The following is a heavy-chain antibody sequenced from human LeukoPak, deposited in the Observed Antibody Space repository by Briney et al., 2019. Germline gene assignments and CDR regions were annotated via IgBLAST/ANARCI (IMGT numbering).Heavy chain of an antibody. D-gene: IGHD5-18*01. CDR2: IFTSGST. J-gene: IGHJ4*02. CDR1: GGSFSGYY. CDR3: ARGVQDTAMVYFDY. V-gene: IGHV4-59*10. Sequence: KPSETLSLTCAVYGGSFSGYYWSWIRQPAGKGLEWIGRIFTSGSTNYNPSLKSRLTMSVDTSKNQFSLKLSSVTAADTAVYYCARGVQDTAMVYFDYWGQGTLVTVSS.